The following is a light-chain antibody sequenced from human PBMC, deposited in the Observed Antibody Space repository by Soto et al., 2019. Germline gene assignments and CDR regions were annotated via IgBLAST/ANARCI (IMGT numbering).Light chain of an antibody. CDR1: QSFGSN. CDR3: QQYTNWPPWT. CDR2: GAS. V-gene: IGKV3-15*01. Sequence: EIVMTQSPATLSVSPGERATLSCRASQSFGSNLAWYQQKPGQAPRLLIYGASTRAAGIPARFSGSGSGTEFTLTISSLQSEDFAVYYCQQYTNWPPWTFGRGTKVDIK. J-gene: IGKJ1*01.